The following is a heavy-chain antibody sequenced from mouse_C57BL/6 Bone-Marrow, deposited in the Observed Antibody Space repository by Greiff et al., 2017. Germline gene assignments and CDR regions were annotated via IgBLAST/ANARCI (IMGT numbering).Heavy chain of an antibody. D-gene: IGHD1-1*01. Sequence: EVHLVEPGGGLVKPGGSLKLSCAASGFTFSDYGMHWVRQAPEKGLEWVAYISSGSSTNYYADTVKGRFTISRDNAKNTRFLQRTRLRSEDTAMYYCARDYYYGIHWYIDVWGTGTTVTVSS. CDR2: ISSGSSTN. J-gene: IGHJ1*03. CDR3: ARDYYYGIHWYIDV. CDR1: GFTFSDYG. V-gene: IGHV5-17*01.